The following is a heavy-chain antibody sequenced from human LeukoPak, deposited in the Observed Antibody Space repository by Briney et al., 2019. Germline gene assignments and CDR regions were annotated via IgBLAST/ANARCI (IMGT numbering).Heavy chain of an antibody. V-gene: IGHV3-21*01. Sequence: GGSLRLSCAASGFTSSSYSMNWVRQAPGKGLEWVSSISSSSSYIYYADSVKGRFTISRDNAKNSLYLQMNSLRAEDTAVYYCARDRGVGPGGYYYGMDVWGQGNTVTVSS. D-gene: IGHD1-26*01. CDR2: ISSSSSYI. J-gene: IGHJ6*02. CDR3: ARDRGVGPGGYYYGMDV. CDR1: GFTSSSYS.